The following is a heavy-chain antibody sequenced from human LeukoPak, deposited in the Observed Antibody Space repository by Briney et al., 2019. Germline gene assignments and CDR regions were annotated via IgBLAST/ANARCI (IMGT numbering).Heavy chain of an antibody. CDR1: GGSISSSSYY. V-gene: IGHV4-39*07. D-gene: IGHD7-27*01. CDR2: VYYSGST. Sequence: SETLSLTCTVSGGSISSSSYYWGWIRQPPGKGLEWIGSVYYSGSTNYNPSLKSRVTISVDTSKNQFSLKLSSVTAADTAVYYCAREADWGSSFDYWGQGTLVTASS. CDR3: AREADWGSSFDY. J-gene: IGHJ4*02.